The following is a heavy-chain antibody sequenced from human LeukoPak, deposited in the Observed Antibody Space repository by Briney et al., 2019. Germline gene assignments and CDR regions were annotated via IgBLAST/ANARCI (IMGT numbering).Heavy chain of an antibody. CDR3: ARPTNYGDYLDAFDI. Sequence: SETLSLTCTVSGGSISSSSYYWGWIRQPPGTGLEWIVSIHYSGSTYYNPSLKSRITISVDTSKNQFSLKLSSVTAADTAVYYCARPTNYGDYLDAFDIWGQGTMVTVSS. CDR2: IHYSGST. D-gene: IGHD4-17*01. V-gene: IGHV4-39*01. J-gene: IGHJ3*02. CDR1: GGSISSSSYY.